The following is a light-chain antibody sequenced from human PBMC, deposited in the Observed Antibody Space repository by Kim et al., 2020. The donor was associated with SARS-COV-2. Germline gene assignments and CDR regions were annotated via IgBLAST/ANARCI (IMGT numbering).Light chain of an antibody. CDR2: GAS. J-gene: IGKJ1*01. CDR3: QQYDNWPLT. Sequence: VSPGDRATLSCRAGQSLNSKLVWYQQKPGQAPRLLIYGASTRATGIPARFSGSGSGTQFTLTISSLQSEDFAVYYCQQYDNWPLTFGQGTKVDIK. CDR1: QSLNSK. V-gene: IGKV3-15*01.